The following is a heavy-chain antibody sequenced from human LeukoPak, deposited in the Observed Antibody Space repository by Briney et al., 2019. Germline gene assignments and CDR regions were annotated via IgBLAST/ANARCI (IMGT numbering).Heavy chain of an antibody. CDR2: ISSSGSTI. Sequence: GGSLRLSCAASGFTFSSYEMNWVRQAPGKGLEWVSYISSSGSTIYYADSVKGRFTISRDNAKNSLYLQMNSLRAEDTAVYYCARDLYSSSSNRGYWGQGTLVTVSS. D-gene: IGHD6-13*01. J-gene: IGHJ4*02. CDR3: ARDLYSSSSNRGY. V-gene: IGHV3-48*03. CDR1: GFTFSSYE.